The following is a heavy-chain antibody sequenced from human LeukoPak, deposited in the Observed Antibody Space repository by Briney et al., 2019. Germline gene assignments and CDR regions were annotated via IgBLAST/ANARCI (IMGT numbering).Heavy chain of an antibody. V-gene: IGHV4-59*01. J-gene: IGHJ4*02. Sequence: SETLSLTCTVSGGSISTYYWSWIRQPPGKGLEWIGYIYYSGSTNYNPSLKGRVTISVDTSKNQFSLKLSSVTAADTAVYYCARGQGYYDSSGYVDYWGQGTLVTVSS. D-gene: IGHD3-22*01. CDR2: IYYSGST. CDR1: GGSISTYY. CDR3: ARGQGYYDSSGYVDY.